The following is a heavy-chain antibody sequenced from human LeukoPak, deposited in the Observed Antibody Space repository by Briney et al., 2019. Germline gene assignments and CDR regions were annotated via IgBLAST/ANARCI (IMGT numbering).Heavy chain of an antibody. V-gene: IGHV3-21*01. CDR2: ISSSSSYI. Sequence: GGSLRLSCAASGFTFSSHSMNWVRQAPGKGLEWVSSISSSSSYIYYADSVKGRFTISRDNAKNSLYLQMNSLRAEDTAVYYCARSGGTMIVVVWFDYWGQGTLVTVSS. CDR3: ARSGGTMIVVVWFDY. D-gene: IGHD3-22*01. CDR1: GFTFSSHS. J-gene: IGHJ4*02.